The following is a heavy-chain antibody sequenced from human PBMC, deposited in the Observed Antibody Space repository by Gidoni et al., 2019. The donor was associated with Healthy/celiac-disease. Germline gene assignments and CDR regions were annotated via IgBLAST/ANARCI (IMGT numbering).Heavy chain of an antibody. V-gene: IGHV3-9*01. CDR2: ISWTSGSI. CDR3: AKDRGLLRFAFDI. CDR1: GCTFDDYA. J-gene: IGHJ3*02. D-gene: IGHD3-10*01. Sequence: EVQLVESGGGLVQPGRSLRLSCAASGCTFDDYAMHWVRQAPGKGLEWGSGISWTSGSIGYADSVKGRFTISRDNAKNSLYLQMNSLRAEDTALYYCAKDRGLLRFAFDIWGQGTMVTVSS.